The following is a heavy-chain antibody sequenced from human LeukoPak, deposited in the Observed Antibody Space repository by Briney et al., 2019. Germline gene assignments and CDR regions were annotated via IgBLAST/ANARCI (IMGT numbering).Heavy chain of an antibody. Sequence: GGSLRLSCAASGFTFSRYSMNWVRQAPGKGLEWVSSISSSSSYRYYADSVKGRFTISRDNAKNSLHLQMNSLRDEDTAVYYCARHSSPGCSSTSCPRGFDYWGQGTLVTVSS. J-gene: IGHJ4*02. CDR2: ISSSSSYR. V-gene: IGHV3-21*01. CDR3: ARHSSPGCSSTSCPRGFDY. CDR1: GFTFSRYS. D-gene: IGHD2-2*01.